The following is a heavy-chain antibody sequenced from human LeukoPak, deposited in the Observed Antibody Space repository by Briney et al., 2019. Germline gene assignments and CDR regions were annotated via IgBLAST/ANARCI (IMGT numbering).Heavy chain of an antibody. CDR1: GYSFTSYW. Sequence: RGESLKISCKGSGYSFTSYWIGWVRQMPGEGLEWMGIIYPGDSDTRYSPSFQGQVTISADKSISTAYLQWSSLKASDTAMYYCARGSVLMVYATNWFDPWGQGTLVTVSS. CDR2: IYPGDSDT. J-gene: IGHJ5*02. V-gene: IGHV5-51*01. D-gene: IGHD2-8*01. CDR3: ARGSVLMVYATNWFDP.